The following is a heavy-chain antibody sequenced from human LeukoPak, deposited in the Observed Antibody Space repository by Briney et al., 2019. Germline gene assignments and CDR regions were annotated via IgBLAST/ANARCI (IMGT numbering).Heavy chain of an antibody. D-gene: IGHD3-16*01. CDR1: GFTFSSYG. Sequence: GGSLRLSCAASGFTFSSYGMHWVRQAPGKGLEWVAVIRYDGSNKYYADSVKGRFTISRDNSKNTLYLQMNSPRAEDTAVYYCARDRNDYVNHHIIDYWGQGTLVTVSS. CDR3: ARDRNDYVNHHIIDY. J-gene: IGHJ4*02. V-gene: IGHV3-33*01. CDR2: IRYDGSNK.